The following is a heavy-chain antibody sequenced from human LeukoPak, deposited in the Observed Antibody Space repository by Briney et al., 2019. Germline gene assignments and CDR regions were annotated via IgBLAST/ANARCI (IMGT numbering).Heavy chain of an antibody. J-gene: IGHJ4*02. Sequence: ASETLSLTCTVSGGSISSHYWSWIRQPPGKGLEWIGYIYYSGSTNYNPSLKSRVTISVDTSKNQFSLKLSSVTAADTAVSYCARQIDYWGQGTLVTVSS. V-gene: IGHV4-59*11. CDR2: IYYSGST. CDR1: GGSISSHY. CDR3: ARQIDY.